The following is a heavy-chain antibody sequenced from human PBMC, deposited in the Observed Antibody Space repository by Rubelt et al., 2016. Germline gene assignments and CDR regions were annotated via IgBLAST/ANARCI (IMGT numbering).Heavy chain of an antibody. CDR3: ARGRYYYDGGDYSDAFDI. CDR2: IYYSGST. Sequence: VQLQESGPGLVKPSETLSLTCTVSSGSISIYYWSWIRQPPGKGLEWIGYIYYSGSTNYNPSLKSRVTISLDTSKDQFALRLNSVTAADTAVYYCARGRYYYDGGDYSDAFDIWGQGTMVTVSS. J-gene: IGHJ3*02. D-gene: IGHD3-22*01. CDR1: SGSISIYY. V-gene: IGHV4-59*01.